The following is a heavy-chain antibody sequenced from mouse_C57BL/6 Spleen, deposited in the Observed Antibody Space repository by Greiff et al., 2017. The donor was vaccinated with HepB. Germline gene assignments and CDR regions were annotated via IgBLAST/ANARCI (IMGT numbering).Heavy chain of an antibody. Sequence: DVKLVESGGDLVKPGGSLKLSCAASGFTFSSYGMSWVRQTPDKRLEWVATISSGGSYTYYPDSVKGRFTISRDNAKNTLYLQMSSLKSEDTAMYYCAKTGGNYGSAMDYWGQGTSVTVSS. J-gene: IGHJ4*01. D-gene: IGHD2-1*01. V-gene: IGHV5-6*02. CDR3: AKTGGNYGSAMDY. CDR2: ISSGGSYT. CDR1: GFTFSSYG.